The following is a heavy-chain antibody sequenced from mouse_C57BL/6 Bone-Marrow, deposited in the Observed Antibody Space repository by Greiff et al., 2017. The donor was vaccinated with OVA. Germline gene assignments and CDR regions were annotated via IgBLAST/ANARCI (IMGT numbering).Heavy chain of an antibody. V-gene: IGHV1-81*01. Sequence: QVHVKQSGAELARPGASVKLSCKASGYTFTSYGISWVKQRTGQGLEWIGEIYPRSGNTYYNEKFKGKATLTADKSSSTAYMELRSLTSEDSAVYFCARGLIRAYWGQGTLVTVSA. CDR3: ARGLIRAY. D-gene: IGHD1-1*01. J-gene: IGHJ3*01. CDR1: GYTFTSYG. CDR2: IYPRSGNT.